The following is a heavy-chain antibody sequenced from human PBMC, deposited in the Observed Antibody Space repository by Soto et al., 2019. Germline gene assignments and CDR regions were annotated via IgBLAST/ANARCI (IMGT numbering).Heavy chain of an antibody. J-gene: IGHJ6*02. CDR2: ISAYNGNT. V-gene: IGHV1-18*04. D-gene: IGHD3-9*01. CDR3: ARDRPYYDILTGYYFYYYYYGMDV. Sequence: VASVKVSCKASGYTFTSYGISWVRQAPGQGLEWMGWISAYNGNTNYAQKLQGRVTMTTDTSTSTAYMELRSLRSDDTAVYYCARDRPYYDILTGYYFYYYYYGMDVWGQGTTVTVSS. CDR1: GYTFTSYG.